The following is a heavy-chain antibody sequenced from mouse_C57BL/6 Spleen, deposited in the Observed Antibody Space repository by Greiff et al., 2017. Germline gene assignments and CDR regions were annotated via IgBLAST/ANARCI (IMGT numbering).Heavy chain of an antibody. CDR3: ARDALDGGYFDV. D-gene: IGHD1-1*01. J-gene: IGHJ1*03. Sequence: EVKLVESGGGLVKPGGSLKLSCAASGFTFSSYAMSWVRQTPEKRLEWVATISDGGSYTYYPDNVKGRFTIARDNAKNNLYLQMSHLKAEDTAMYYCARDALDGGYFDVWGTGTTVTVSA. V-gene: IGHV5-4*01. CDR2: ISDGGSYT. CDR1: GFTFSSYA.